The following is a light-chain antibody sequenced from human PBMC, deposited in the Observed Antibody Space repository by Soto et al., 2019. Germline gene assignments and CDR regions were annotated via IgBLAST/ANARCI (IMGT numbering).Light chain of an antibody. Sequence: EIVMTQSPATLSVSPGERATLFCRASQSVSSNLAWYQQKPGQAPRLLIYGASTRATGIPARFSASGSGTEFTLTISSLQSEDFAVYYCQQYNNWPRTFGQGTKVDIK. J-gene: IGKJ1*01. CDR2: GAS. CDR3: QQYNNWPRT. V-gene: IGKV3-15*01. CDR1: QSVSSN.